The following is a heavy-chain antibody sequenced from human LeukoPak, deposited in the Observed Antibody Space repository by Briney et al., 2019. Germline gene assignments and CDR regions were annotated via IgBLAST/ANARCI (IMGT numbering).Heavy chain of an antibody. CDR3: ARHLYCSSTSCYRAYYYYYMDV. Sequence: SETLSLTCTVSGGSISSGSYYWSWIRQPAGKGLEWIGRIYTSGSTNYNPSLKSRVTISVDTSKNQFSLKLSSVTAADTAVHYCARHLYCSSTSCYRAYYYYYMDVWGKGTTVTISS. CDR2: IYTSGST. J-gene: IGHJ6*03. D-gene: IGHD2-2*01. CDR1: GGSISSGSYY. V-gene: IGHV4-61*02.